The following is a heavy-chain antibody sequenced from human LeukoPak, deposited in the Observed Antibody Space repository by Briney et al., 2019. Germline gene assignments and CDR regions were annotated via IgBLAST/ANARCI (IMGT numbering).Heavy chain of an antibody. Sequence: SETLSLTCNVSGGSISSYYWSWIRQLAGKGLEWIGRVYTSGSTNYNPSLKSRVTMSVDTSKNLFSLNLTSVTAADTAVYYCAREATVSRYFDYWGQGTLVTVSS. CDR2: VYTSGST. CDR3: AREATVSRYFDY. V-gene: IGHV4-4*07. CDR1: GGSISSYY. J-gene: IGHJ4*02. D-gene: IGHD4-11*01.